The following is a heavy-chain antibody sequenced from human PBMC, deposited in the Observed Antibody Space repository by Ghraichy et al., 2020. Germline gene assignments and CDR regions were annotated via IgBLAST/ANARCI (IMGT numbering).Heavy chain of an antibody. CDR2: TKNKVTSYIT. V-gene: IGHV3-72*01. D-gene: IGHD4/OR15-4a*01. CDR1: GFTFSDHF. CDR3: VRVTTNYYLDF. Sequence: GALRLSCVASGFTFSDHFMDWVRQAPGRGLEWLGRTKNKVTSYITEYAASVKGRFSVSRDDSKNSLYLQMNSLKTEDTAVYYCVRVTTNYYLDFWGQGTLVTVSS. J-gene: IGHJ4*02.